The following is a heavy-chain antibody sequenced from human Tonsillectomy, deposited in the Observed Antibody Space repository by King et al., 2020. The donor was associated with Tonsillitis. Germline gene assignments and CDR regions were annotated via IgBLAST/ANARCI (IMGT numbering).Heavy chain of an antibody. V-gene: IGHV3-13*01. CDR2: IGTAGDT. D-gene: IGHD5-12*01. Sequence: VQLVESGGGLVQPGGSLRLSCAASGFTFSSYDMHWVRQVTGKGLEWVSAIGTAGDTYYPGSVKGRFTISRENAKNSLYLQMNSLRAGDTAVYYCAREGGIVATIRYYGMDVWGQGTTVTVSS. CDR3: AREGGIVATIRYYGMDV. CDR1: GFTFSSYD. J-gene: IGHJ6*02.